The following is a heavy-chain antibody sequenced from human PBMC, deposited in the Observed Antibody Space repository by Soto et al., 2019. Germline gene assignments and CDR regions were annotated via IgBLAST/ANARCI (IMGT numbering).Heavy chain of an antibody. D-gene: IGHD3-22*01. V-gene: IGHV3-33*01. CDR2: IWYDGSNK. Sequence: GGSLRLSCAASGFTFSSYGMHWVRQAPGKGLEWVAVIWYDGSNKYYADSVKGRFTISRDNSKNTLYLQMNSLRAEDTAVYYCARGGYYYDSSGPEGMDYWGQGTLVTVSS. CDR3: ARGGYYYDSSGPEGMDY. CDR1: GFTFSSYG. J-gene: IGHJ4*02.